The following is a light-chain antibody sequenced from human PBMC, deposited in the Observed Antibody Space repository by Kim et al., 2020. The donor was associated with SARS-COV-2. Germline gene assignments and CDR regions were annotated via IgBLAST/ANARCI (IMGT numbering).Light chain of an antibody. V-gene: IGLV6-57*03. Sequence: GKTVTISCTRSSGSIASNYVQWYPQRPGSAPTSVIYEDNQRASGVPDRFSGSIDSSSNSASLTISGLKTEDEADYYCQSYDSNTRVFGGGTQLTVL. CDR1: SGSIASNY. CDR2: EDN. CDR3: QSYDSNTRV. J-gene: IGLJ3*02.